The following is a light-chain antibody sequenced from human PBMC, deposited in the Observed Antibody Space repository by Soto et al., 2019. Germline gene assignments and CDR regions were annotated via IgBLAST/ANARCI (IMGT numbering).Light chain of an antibody. CDR3: SSYTSSSTLVV. V-gene: IGLV2-14*01. J-gene: IGLJ1*01. CDR2: DVS. CDR1: SSDVGGYNY. Sequence: QSALTQPASVSGSPGQSITISFTGTSSDVGGYNYVSWYQQHPGKAPKLMIHDVSNRPSGVSNRFSGSKSGNTASLTISGLQAEDEADYYCSSYTSSSTLVVFGTGTKLTVL.